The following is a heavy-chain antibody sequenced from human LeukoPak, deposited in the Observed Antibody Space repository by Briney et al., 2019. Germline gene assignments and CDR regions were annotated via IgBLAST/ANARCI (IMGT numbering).Heavy chain of an antibody. CDR2: IKQDESEK. J-gene: IGHJ4*02. D-gene: IGHD1-7*01. CDR3: ARGTSMMTRTNRVVDY. Sequence: GGSLRLSCAASGFTFSNSAMHWVRQAPGKGLEWVANIKQDESEKYYVDSVKGRFTISRDNAKNSLYLQMNNLRVEDTAVYFCARGTSMMTRTNRVVDYWGQGTLVTVSS. V-gene: IGHV3-7*01. CDR1: GFTFSNSA.